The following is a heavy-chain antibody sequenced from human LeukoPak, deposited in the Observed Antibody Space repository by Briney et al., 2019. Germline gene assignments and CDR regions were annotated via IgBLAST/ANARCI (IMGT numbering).Heavy chain of an antibody. CDR1: GGTFSSYA. J-gene: IGHJ6*03. Sequence: SSVKVSCKASGGTFSSYAISWVRQAPGQGLEWMGGIIPIFGTANYAQKFQGRVTITTDESTSTAYMELSSLRSEDTAVYYCARTEDTAMGDYYYYYYMDVWGKGTTVTVFS. V-gene: IGHV1-69*05. D-gene: IGHD5-18*01. CDR2: IIPIFGTA. CDR3: ARTEDTAMGDYYYYYYMDV.